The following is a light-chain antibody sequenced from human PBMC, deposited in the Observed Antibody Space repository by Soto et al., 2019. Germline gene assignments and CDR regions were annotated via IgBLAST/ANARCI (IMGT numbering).Light chain of an antibody. CDR1: SSDVGDYNY. CDR2: DVS. Sequence: QSALTQPRSVSGSPGQSVTISCTGTSSDVGDYNYVSWYQQHPGRAPKLMIYDVSKRPSGVPDRFSGSKSGNMASLTISGLQSEDEADYYCCSYAGRYSFVFGSGTKLTVL. J-gene: IGLJ1*01. CDR3: CSYAGRYSFV. V-gene: IGLV2-11*01.